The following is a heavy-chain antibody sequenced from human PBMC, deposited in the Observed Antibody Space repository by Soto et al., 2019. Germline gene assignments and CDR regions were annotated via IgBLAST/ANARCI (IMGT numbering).Heavy chain of an antibody. CDR2: IHYSEYT. D-gene: IGHD3-22*01. Sequence: QVQLQESGPGLVKPSETLSLTCTVSGGSISTYYWSWIRQPPGKGLEWIGYIHYSEYTSYNPSLKSRVTISVDTSKNQLSLDLTHVTAADTAVYYCAREYSSFEYWGQGTQVTVSS. CDR3: AREYSSFEY. V-gene: IGHV4-59*01. J-gene: IGHJ4*02. CDR1: GGSISTYY.